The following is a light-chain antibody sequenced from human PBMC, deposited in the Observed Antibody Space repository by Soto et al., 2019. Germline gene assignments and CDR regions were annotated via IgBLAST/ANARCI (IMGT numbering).Light chain of an antibody. V-gene: IGKV3-20*01. CDR3: QPYGDSPT. CDR1: QSVSAGY. Sequence: EIVLTQSPGTLSLSPGERATLSCRASQSVSAGYFAWYQQKPGQAPRLLIYETSSRTTGTPGRFSGSGSGTDFTLTISTLEPEDFAVYYCQPYGDSPTFGQGTKVDIK. CDR2: ETS. J-gene: IGKJ1*01.